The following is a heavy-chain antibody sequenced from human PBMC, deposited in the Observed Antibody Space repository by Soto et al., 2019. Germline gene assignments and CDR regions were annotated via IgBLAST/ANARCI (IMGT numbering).Heavy chain of an antibody. Sequence: PGGSLRLSCATSGFTFSSYGMHWVRQAPGKGLEWVAVISYDGSNKYYADSVKGRFTISRDNSKNTLYLQMNSLRAEDTAVYYCAKDPQQLVPLPQNRFDPWGQGTLVTVSS. J-gene: IGHJ5*02. CDR1: GFTFSSYG. CDR2: ISYDGSNK. D-gene: IGHD6-13*01. V-gene: IGHV3-30*18. CDR3: AKDPQQLVPLPQNRFDP.